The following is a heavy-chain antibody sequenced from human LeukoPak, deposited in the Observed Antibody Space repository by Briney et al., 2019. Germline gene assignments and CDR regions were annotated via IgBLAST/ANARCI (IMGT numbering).Heavy chain of an antibody. V-gene: IGHV3-23*01. D-gene: IGHD3-9*01. CDR2: ISGNGGDT. Sequence: GGSLRLSCAASGFTFSSYGMSWVRQAPGKGLEWVSAISGNGGDTFYADSVKGRFTNSRDNSKNTLYLQMNSLRAEDTAVYYCARAGDILTGYYIPNFDYWGQGTLVTVSS. CDR3: ARAGDILTGYYIPNFDY. CDR1: GFTFSSYG. J-gene: IGHJ4*02.